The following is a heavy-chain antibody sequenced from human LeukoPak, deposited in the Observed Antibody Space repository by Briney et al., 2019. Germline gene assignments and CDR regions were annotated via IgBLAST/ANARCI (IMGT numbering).Heavy chain of an antibody. CDR3: AACSGGSCYDLDY. CDR2: INPNSGGT. CDR1: GYTFTGYY. V-gene: IGHV1-2*06. J-gene: IGHJ4*02. Sequence: ASVNVSFKASGYTFTGYYMHWVRQAPGQGLEWMGRINPNSGGTNYAQKFQGRVTMTRDTSISTAYMELSRLRSDDTAVYYCAACSGGSCYDLDYWGQGTLVTVSS. D-gene: IGHD2-15*01.